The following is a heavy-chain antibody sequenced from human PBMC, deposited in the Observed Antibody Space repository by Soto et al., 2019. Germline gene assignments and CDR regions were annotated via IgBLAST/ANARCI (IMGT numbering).Heavy chain of an antibody. CDR1: GGSFSGYY. CDR3: ARGSFCGGSCYWPYFDY. V-gene: IGHV4-34*01. D-gene: IGHD2-15*01. J-gene: IGHJ4*02. Sequence: QVQLQQWGAGLLKPSETLSLTCAVYGGSFSGYYWSWIRQPPGKGLEWIGEINHSGSTNYNPSLKSRVTISVDTSKYQFTLKLSSVTAADTAVYYCARGSFCGGSCYWPYFDYWGQGTLVTVS. CDR2: INHSGST.